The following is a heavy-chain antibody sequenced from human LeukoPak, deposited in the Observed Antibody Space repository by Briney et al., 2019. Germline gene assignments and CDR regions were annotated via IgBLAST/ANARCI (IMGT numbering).Heavy chain of an antibody. D-gene: IGHD7-27*01. Sequence: GGSLRLSCAASGFTFSSYEMNWVRQAPGKGLEWVSYISSSGSTIYYADSVKGRFTISRDNAKNSLFLHMNSLRAEDTAVYYCARDLNWETYWGQGTLVSVSS. CDR3: ARDLNWETY. V-gene: IGHV3-48*03. CDR1: GFTFSSYE. CDR2: ISSSGSTI. J-gene: IGHJ4*02.